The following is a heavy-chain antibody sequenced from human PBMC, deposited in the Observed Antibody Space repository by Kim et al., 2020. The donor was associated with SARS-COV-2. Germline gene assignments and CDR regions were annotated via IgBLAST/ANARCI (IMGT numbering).Heavy chain of an antibody. V-gene: IGHV3-48*02. D-gene: IGHD2-21*02. CDR3: ARDADSIVVETEGGCDY. Sequence: GGSLRLSCAASGFTFSSYSMNWVRQAPGKGLEWVSYISSSSSTIYYADSVKGRFTISRDNAKNSLYLQMNSLRDEDTAVYYCARDADSIVVETEGGCDYWGQGTLVTVSS. J-gene: IGHJ4*02. CDR2: ISSSSSTI. CDR1: GFTFSSYS.